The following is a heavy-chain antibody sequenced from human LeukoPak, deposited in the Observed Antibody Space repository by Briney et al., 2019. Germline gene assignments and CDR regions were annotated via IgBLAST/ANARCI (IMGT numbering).Heavy chain of an antibody. J-gene: IGHJ6*03. CDR3: ARQLMIDYYYYYYYMDV. D-gene: IGHD3-22*01. Sequence: PSETLSLTCAVYGGSFSGYYWSWIRQPPGKGLEWIGEINHSGSTNYNPSLKSRVTISIDTSKNQFSLKLSSVTAADTAVYYCARQLMIDYYYYYYYMDVWGRGTTVTISS. CDR2: INHSGST. V-gene: IGHV4-34*01. CDR1: GGSFSGYY.